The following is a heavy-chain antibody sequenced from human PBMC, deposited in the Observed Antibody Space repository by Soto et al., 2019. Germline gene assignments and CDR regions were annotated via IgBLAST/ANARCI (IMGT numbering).Heavy chain of an antibody. CDR1: GFTFSSYA. Sequence: GGSLRLSCAASGFTFSSYAMHWVRQAPGKGLEWVAVISYDGSNKYYADSVKGRFTISRDNSKNTLYLQMNSLRAEDTAVYYCARGPRFIGSLDYWGQGTLVTVSS. CDR3: ARGPRFIGSLDY. D-gene: IGHD2-15*01. CDR2: ISYDGSNK. J-gene: IGHJ4*02. V-gene: IGHV3-30-3*01.